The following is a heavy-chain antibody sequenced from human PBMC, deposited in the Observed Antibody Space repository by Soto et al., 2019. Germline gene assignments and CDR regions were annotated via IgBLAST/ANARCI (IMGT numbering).Heavy chain of an antibody. CDR1: GYIFINYG. J-gene: IGHJ5*02. V-gene: IGHV1-18*01. CDR3: ARDEVPAANWLDR. D-gene: IGHD2-2*01. Sequence: GASVTVSCKASGYIFINYGITWLRQAPGQGLEWMGWISGYNGNTKYADKLQGRVTMTTDTSTTTAYMELRSLRSDDTAVYYCARDEVPAANWLDRWGQGTLVTVSS. CDR2: ISGYNGNT.